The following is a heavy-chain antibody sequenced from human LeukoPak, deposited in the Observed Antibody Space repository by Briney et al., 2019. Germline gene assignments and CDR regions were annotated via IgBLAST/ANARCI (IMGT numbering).Heavy chain of an antibody. CDR1: GFTVSSNY. D-gene: IGHD5-24*01. J-gene: IGHJ4*02. Sequence: GGSLRHSCVAPGFTVSSNYMSWVRQAPGKGLEWVSVIYSGGSTSYAASVKGRFAISRANSKKTMYLQMKSLRAEDTAVYYCATAYLDGYGPQNYWGQGTLVTVSS. CDR3: ATAYLDGYGPQNY. V-gene: IGHV3-66*01. CDR2: IYSGGST.